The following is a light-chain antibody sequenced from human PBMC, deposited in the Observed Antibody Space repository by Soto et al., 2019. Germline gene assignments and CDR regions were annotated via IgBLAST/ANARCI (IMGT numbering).Light chain of an antibody. CDR3: QQYYSYPRT. Sequence: IRMTQSPSSFSASTGDRVTVTCRASQGISSYLAWYQQRPGKAPKLLIYAASTLQSGVPSRFSGSGSGTDVTLTISCLQSEDFATYYCQQYYSYPRTFGQGTKVEIK. V-gene: IGKV1-8*01. J-gene: IGKJ1*01. CDR1: QGISSY. CDR2: AAS.